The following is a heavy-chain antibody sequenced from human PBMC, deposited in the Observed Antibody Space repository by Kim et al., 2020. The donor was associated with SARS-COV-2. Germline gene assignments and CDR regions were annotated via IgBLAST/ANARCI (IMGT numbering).Heavy chain of an antibody. D-gene: IGHD3-10*02. CDR3: AKDMVFGEEDYYFDY. CDR2: ISWNSGSI. CDR1: GFTFDDYA. V-gene: IGHV3-9*01. Sequence: GGSLRLSCAASGFTFDDYAMHWVRQAPGKGLEWVSGISWNSGSIGYADSVKGRFTISRDNAKNSLYLQMNSLRAEDTALYYCAKDMVFGEEDYYFDYWGQGTLVTVSS. J-gene: IGHJ4*02.